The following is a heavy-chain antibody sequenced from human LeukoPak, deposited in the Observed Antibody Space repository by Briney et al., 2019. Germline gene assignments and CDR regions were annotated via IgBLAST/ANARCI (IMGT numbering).Heavy chain of an antibody. J-gene: IGHJ4*02. CDR3: AKDRWRTGFFDY. Sequence: GSSLRLSCPASGFTFSRSGMHCVRQAPGKGLEWVAVIWYDGSNKYYADSVKGRFTISRDNSKNTLYLQMNSLRAEDTAVYYCAKDRWRTGFFDYWGQGTLVTVSS. CDR1: GFTFSRSG. V-gene: IGHV3-33*06. CDR2: IWYDGSNK. D-gene: IGHD6-13*01.